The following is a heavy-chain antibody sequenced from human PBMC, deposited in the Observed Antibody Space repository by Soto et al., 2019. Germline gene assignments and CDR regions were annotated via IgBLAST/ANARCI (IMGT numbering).Heavy chain of an antibody. CDR3: ARGGGGWASGYCDY. CDR1: GGTFSVHA. V-gene: IGHV1-69*18. Sequence: QVQLVQSGPEVRNPGSSVRVSCKTSGGTFSVHAINWVRQAPGQGLEWVGMIIPLYGRTNYAQKLQGRVTITAEESTRTSILDFSSLTSEDTAVYFCARGGGGWASGYCDYWGQGTQVTISS. CDR2: IIPLYGRT. D-gene: IGHD3-22*01. J-gene: IGHJ4*02.